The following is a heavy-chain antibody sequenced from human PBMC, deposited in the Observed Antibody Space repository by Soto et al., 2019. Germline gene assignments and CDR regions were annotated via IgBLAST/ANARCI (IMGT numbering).Heavy chain of an antibody. CDR3: ARGVIQLWSGGYYFDY. D-gene: IGHD5-18*01. V-gene: IGHV4-30-2*01. J-gene: IGHJ4*02. Sequence: QLQLQESGSGLVKPSQTLSLTCAVSGGSISSGGYSWSWIRQPPGQGLEWIGYIYHSGSTYYNPSLMSRVTISVDRSKNQYSLKLSSVTAADTAVYYCARGVIQLWSGGYYFDYWGQGTLVTVSS. CDR1: GGSISSGGYS. CDR2: IYHSGST.